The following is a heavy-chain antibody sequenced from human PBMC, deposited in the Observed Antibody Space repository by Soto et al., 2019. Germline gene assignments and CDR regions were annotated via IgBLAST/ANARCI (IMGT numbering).Heavy chain of an antibody. CDR2: ISGSGGST. CDR3: AIARRIAARGGFYFDY. V-gene: IGHV3-23*01. J-gene: IGHJ4*02. Sequence: GGSLRLSCAASGFTFSSYAMSWVRQAPGKGLEWVSAISGSGGSTYYADSVKGRFTISRDNSKNTLYLQMNSLRAEDTAVYYCAIARRIAARGGFYFDYWGQGTLVTVSS. D-gene: IGHD6-13*01. CDR1: GFTFSSYA.